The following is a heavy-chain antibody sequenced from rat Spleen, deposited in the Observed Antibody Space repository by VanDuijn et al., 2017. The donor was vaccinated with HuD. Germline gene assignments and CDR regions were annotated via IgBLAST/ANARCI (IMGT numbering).Heavy chain of an antibody. D-gene: IGHD1-6*01. CDR1: GFSLTSHG. CDR3: ARHSYYGLFDY. CDR2: ISSGGST. V-gene: IGHV2S12*01. J-gene: IGHJ2*01. Sequence: QVQLKESGPGLVQPSQTLSLTCTVSGFSLTSHGVSWVRQPPGKGLEWIAAISSGGSTYYNSALKSRLNISRDTSKSQVFLKMNSLQPEDTGTYYCARHSYYGLFDYWGQGVMVTVSS.